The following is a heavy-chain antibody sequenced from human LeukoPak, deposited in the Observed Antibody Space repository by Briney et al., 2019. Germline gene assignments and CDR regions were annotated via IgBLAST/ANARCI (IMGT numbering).Heavy chain of an antibody. CDR1: GYTFTSYD. D-gene: IGHD3-10*01. Sequence: GASVKVSCKASGYTFTSYDINWVRQATGQGLEWMGWMNPNSGNTGYAQKFQGRVTMTRDTSISTAYMELSRLRSDDTAVYYCARERITMVRGQRNNWFDPWGQGTLVTVSS. CDR3: ARERITMVRGQRNNWFDP. J-gene: IGHJ5*02. CDR2: MNPNSGNT. V-gene: IGHV1-8*01.